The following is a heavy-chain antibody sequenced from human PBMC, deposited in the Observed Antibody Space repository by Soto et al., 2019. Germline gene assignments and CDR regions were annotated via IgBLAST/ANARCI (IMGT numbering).Heavy chain of an antibody. CDR2: INPNSGGT. CDR1: GYTFTGYY. Sequence: ASVRVSCKASGYTFTGYYMHWVRQAPGQGLEWMGWINPNSGGTNYAQKFQGRVTMTRDTSISTAYMELSRLRSDDTAVYYCAYYYDSSDQPNGDDFDIWGQGTMVTVSS. V-gene: IGHV1-2*02. CDR3: AYYYDSSDQPNGDDFDI. J-gene: IGHJ3*02. D-gene: IGHD3-22*01.